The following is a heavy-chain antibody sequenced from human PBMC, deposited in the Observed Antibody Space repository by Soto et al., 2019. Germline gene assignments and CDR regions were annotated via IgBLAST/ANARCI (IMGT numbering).Heavy chain of an antibody. CDR1: GFTFSNAW. CDR2: IKSKTDGGTT. D-gene: IGHD6-13*01. V-gene: IGHV3-15*01. J-gene: IGHJ6*02. Sequence: GGSLRLSCAASGFTFSNAWMSWVRQAPGKGLEWVGRIKSKTDGGTTDYAAPVKGRFTISRDDSKTTLYLQMNSLKTEDTAVYYCTTGLGAAAGTWYYYGMDVWGQGTTVTVSS. CDR3: TTGLGAAAGTWYYYGMDV.